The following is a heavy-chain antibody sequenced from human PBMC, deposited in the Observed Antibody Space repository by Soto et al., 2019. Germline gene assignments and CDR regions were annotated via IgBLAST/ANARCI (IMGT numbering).Heavy chain of an antibody. CDR1: GFTFSSYA. CDR2: ISGSGGST. V-gene: IGHV3-23*01. J-gene: IGHJ4*02. Sequence: EVQLLESGGGLVQPGGSLRLSCAASGFTFSSYAMSWVRQAPGKGLEWVSAISGSGGSTYYADSVKGRFTISRDNSKNTLYLQMNSLRAEDTAVYYCAKDSDEYYYDSSGYNDYWGQGTLVTVSS. CDR3: AKDSDEYYYDSSGYNDY. D-gene: IGHD3-22*01.